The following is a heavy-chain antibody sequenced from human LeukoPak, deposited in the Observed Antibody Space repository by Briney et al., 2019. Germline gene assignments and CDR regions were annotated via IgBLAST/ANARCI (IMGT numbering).Heavy chain of an antibody. CDR3: AKAITSYKWWEFDP. CDR1: GFTFRSSA. J-gene: IGHJ5*02. V-gene: IGHV3-23*01. Sequence: PGGSLRLSCAASGFTFRSSAMSWVRQAPGEGLEWVSGISTSGGSTYYADSVKGRFTISRDNSKNTLYLQMNSLRAEDTAVYFCAKAITSYKWWEFDPWGQGTLVTVSS. D-gene: IGHD2-8*01. CDR2: ISTSGGST.